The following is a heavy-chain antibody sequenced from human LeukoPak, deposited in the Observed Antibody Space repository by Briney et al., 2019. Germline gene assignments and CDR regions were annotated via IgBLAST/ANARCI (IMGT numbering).Heavy chain of an antibody. CDR1: GGSISSYY. Sequence: SETLSLTCTVSGGSISSYYRSWIRQPPGRGLEWIGYIYYTGTTNYNPSLKGRVTISVDTSKNQFSLKLSSVTAADTAVYYCARRDSSGYYNYWGQGTLVTVSS. V-gene: IGHV4-59*01. CDR3: ARRDSSGYYNY. D-gene: IGHD3-22*01. J-gene: IGHJ4*02. CDR2: IYYTGTT.